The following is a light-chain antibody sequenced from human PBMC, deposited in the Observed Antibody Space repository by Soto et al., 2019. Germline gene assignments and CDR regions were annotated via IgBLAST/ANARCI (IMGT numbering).Light chain of an antibody. J-gene: IGKJ3*01. Sequence: EIVLTQSPATLSLSPGERATLSCRASHSVGSFLAWYQQKPGQAPRLLIYDSSTRATGIPARFSGSGSRTDFTLTISSLEPEDFAVYYCQQRSDWPRTFGPGTKVGI. CDR3: QQRSDWPRT. CDR2: DSS. CDR1: HSVGSF. V-gene: IGKV3-11*01.